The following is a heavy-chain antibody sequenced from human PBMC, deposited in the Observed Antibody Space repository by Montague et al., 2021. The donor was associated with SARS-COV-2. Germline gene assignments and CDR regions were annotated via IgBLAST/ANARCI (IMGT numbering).Heavy chain of an antibody. Sequence: SETLSLTCSVSGGSLSPYYWTWIRQTPGKGLEWIGYVSHTGSTNXNPSLQSRVSMFVDSSKSQFSLELSSVTAADTAIYYCARCRIRNHLYGMDVWGQGTTVIVSS. V-gene: IGHV4-59*12. J-gene: IGHJ6*02. CDR1: GGSLSPYY. CDR2: VSHTGST. D-gene: IGHD2-15*01. CDR3: ARCRIRNHLYGMDV.